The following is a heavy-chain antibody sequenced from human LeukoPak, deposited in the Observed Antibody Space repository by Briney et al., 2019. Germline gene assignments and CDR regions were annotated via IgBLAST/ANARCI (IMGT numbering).Heavy chain of an antibody. J-gene: IGHJ4*02. CDR1: GYTFTGYY. CDR3: ARGGVYTDS. D-gene: IGHD5/OR15-5a*01. V-gene: IGHV1-2*02. Sequence: ASVKVSCKASGYTFTGYYMHSVRQAPGQGLEWMGWINPNNGVTNYAQNFQGRVTMTRDTSISTLYMDLSRLRSDDTAVYFCARGGVYTDSWGQGTLVTVSS. CDR2: INPNNGVT.